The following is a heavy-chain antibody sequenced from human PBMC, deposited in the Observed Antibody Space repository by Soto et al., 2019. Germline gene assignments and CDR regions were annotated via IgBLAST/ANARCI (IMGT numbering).Heavy chain of an antibody. CDR2: IKQDGSEK. CDR1: GFTFSSYW. J-gene: IGHJ4*02. Sequence: EVQLVESGGGLVQPGGSLRLSCAASGFTFSSYWMSWVRQAPGKGLEWVANIKQDGSEKYYVDSVKGRFTSSRDNAKNSLYLQMNSLRAEDTAVYYCAREGAVVIAPPAGWGQGTLVTVSS. V-gene: IGHV3-7*01. CDR3: AREGAVVIAPPAG. D-gene: IGHD2-21*01.